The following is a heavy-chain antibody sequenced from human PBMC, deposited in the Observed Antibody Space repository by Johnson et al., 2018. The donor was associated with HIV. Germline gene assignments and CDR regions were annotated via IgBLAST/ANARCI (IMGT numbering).Heavy chain of an antibody. CDR3: ARGIAVSNWVDI. CDR1: GFTVSSNY. J-gene: IGHJ3*02. D-gene: IGHD6-19*01. V-gene: IGHV3-66*02. CDR2: IYSGGST. Sequence: VQLVESGGGLVQPGGSLRLSCAASGFTVSSNYMSWVRQAPGKGLEWVSVIYSGGSTYYADSVKGRYIISSDNSKNTLYLQMNSLRAEDTAVYYCARGIAVSNWVDIWGQGTMVTVSS.